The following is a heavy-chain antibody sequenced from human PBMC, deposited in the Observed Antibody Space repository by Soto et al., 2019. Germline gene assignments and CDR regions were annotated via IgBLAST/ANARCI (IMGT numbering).Heavy chain of an antibody. CDR3: ARAPLVTGMFDP. CDR2: IYYSGRT. J-gene: IGHJ5*02. Sequence: QVQLQESGPGLVKPSETLSLTCTVSGGSVSGGSFYWTWIRQPPGKALEWIGYIYYSGRTNYSPSLKSRVTMSVDTSKIQVSLKVTSVTAADTAVYYCARAPLVTGMFDPWGQGTLVTVSS. D-gene: IGHD2-21*02. CDR1: GGSVSGGSFY. V-gene: IGHV4-61*01.